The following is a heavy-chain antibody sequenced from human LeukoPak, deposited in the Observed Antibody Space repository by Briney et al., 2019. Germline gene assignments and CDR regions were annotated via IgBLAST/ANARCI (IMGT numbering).Heavy chain of an antibody. Sequence: PSETLSLTCTVSGGSISSSSYYWGWIRQPPGKGLEWIGSIYYSGSTYYNPSLKSRVTISVDTSKNQFSLKLSSVTAADTAVYYCARDVRSSSWDYYYYMDVWGKGTTVTASS. CDR3: ARDVRSSSWDYYYYMDV. CDR1: GGSISSSSYY. D-gene: IGHD6-13*01. CDR2: IYYSGST. V-gene: IGHV4-39*07. J-gene: IGHJ6*03.